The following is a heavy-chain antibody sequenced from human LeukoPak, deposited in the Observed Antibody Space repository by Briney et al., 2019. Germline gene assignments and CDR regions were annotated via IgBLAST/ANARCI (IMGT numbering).Heavy chain of an antibody. CDR1: GFTFSSYG. Sequence: GGSLRLSCAASGFTFSSYGMHWVRQAPGKGLEWVAVISYDGSNKYYADSVKGRFTISRDNSKNTLYLQMNSLRAEDTAVYYCAKGEGHFDYWGQGTLVNCSS. J-gene: IGHJ4*02. CDR3: AKGEGHFDY. V-gene: IGHV3-30*18. CDR2: ISYDGSNK.